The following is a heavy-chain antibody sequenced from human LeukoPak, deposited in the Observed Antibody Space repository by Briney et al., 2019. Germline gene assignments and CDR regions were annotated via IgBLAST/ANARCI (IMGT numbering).Heavy chain of an antibody. CDR3: AKDMTGLRDY. CDR1: GFTFSSYW. Sequence: PGGSPRLSCAASGFTFSSYWFHWVRQAPGKGLVWVSRINTDGTSTSYADSVKGRFTIARDNAKNTLYLQMNSLRAEDTAIYYCAKDMTGLRDYWGQGTLVTVPS. J-gene: IGHJ4*02. CDR2: INTDGTST. V-gene: IGHV3-74*01. D-gene: IGHD3-16*01.